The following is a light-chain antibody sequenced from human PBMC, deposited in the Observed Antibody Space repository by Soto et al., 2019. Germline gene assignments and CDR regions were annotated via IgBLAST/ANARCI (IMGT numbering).Light chain of an antibody. CDR3: QQYKAFSWT. Sequence: DIQMTRSPSTMSASVGDRVTITCRASQSVSSWLAWYRQKPGEAPKLLIYHASNLETGVPSRFSGSGSGTEFTLTISSLQPDDFATYYCQQYKAFSWTFGPGTKVEI. V-gene: IGKV1-5*03. CDR2: HAS. CDR1: QSVSSW. J-gene: IGKJ1*01.